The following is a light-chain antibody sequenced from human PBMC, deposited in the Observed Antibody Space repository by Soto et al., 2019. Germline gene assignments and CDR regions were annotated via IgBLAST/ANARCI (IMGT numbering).Light chain of an antibody. CDR2: EAS. CDR3: QQYKSYSTWT. CDR1: QSTSNW. Sequence: DIQMNQSPSTLSASVGDRVTITCRASQSTSNWLAWYQQKPGKAPKLLIYEASNLESGVPSRFSGSGSGTEFTLTISSLQPDDFATYYCQQYKSYSTWTFGQGTKVDIK. J-gene: IGKJ1*01. V-gene: IGKV1-5*01.